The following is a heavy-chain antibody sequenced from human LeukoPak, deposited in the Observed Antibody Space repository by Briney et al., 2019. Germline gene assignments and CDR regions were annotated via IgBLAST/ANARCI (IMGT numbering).Heavy chain of an antibody. V-gene: IGHV3-23*01. CDR1: GFTFSSYA. CDR3: AKDAYIVVVPAAMPDYYYYGMDV. Sequence: GGSLRLSCAASGFTFSSYAMSWVRQAPGKGLEWVSAISGSGGSTYYADSVKGRFTISRDNSKNTLYLQMNSLRAEDTAVYYCAKDAYIVVVPAAMPDYYYYGMDVWGQGTTITVSS. CDR2: ISGSGGST. D-gene: IGHD2-2*01. J-gene: IGHJ6*02.